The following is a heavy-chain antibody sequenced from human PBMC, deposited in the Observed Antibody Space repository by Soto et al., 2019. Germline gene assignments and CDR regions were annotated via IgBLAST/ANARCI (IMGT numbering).Heavy chain of an antibody. CDR1: GYNFILHG. Sequence: QGQLVQSVGEVKKPGASLKVSCKASGYNFILHGISWVRQAPGQGLEWMGWISAYNGNTNYAQNFQDRVTMTTDPSTSTVNMELRSLRSDDTAVYYXXRVXXXGNSGAFDIWGQGTKVTVSS. J-gene: IGHJ3*02. D-gene: IGHD2-15*01. V-gene: IGHV1-18*01. CDR2: ISAYNGNT. CDR3: XRVXXXGNSGAFDI.